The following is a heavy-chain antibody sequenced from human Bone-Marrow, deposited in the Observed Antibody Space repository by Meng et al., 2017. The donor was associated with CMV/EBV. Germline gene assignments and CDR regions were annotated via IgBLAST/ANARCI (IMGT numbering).Heavy chain of an antibody. CDR3: ARDPRGDYGDYRFDY. CDR1: GFTFDNYW. CDR2: IKQDGSAT. V-gene: IGHV3-7*01. Sequence: GESLKISCAASGFTFDNYWMTWVRQAPGKGLEWVANIKQDGSATYYVGSVQGRFRVSRNNDNNPQSLQMDSLRVEDTAVYYWARDPRGDYGDYRFDYWGQGTPVTVSS. J-gene: IGHJ4*02. D-gene: IGHD4-17*01.